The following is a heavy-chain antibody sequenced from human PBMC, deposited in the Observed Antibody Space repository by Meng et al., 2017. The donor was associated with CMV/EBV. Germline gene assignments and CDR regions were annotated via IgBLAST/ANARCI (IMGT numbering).Heavy chain of an antibody. V-gene: IGHV3-23*01. D-gene: IGHD3-22*01. Sequence: GGSLRLSCAASGFTFSSDAMSWVRQAPGPGLEWVSAISGSGGSTYYADSVKGRFTISRDNSNNTLYLQMNSLRAEDTAVYYCAKAFYYYDSSGPYYFDYWGQGTLVTVSS. CDR3: AKAFYYYDSSGPYYFDY. CDR1: GFTFSSDA. CDR2: ISGSGGST. J-gene: IGHJ4*02.